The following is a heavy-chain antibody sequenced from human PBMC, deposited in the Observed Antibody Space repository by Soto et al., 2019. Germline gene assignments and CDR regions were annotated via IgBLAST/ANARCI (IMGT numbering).Heavy chain of an antibody. CDR2: MYHSGST. CDR1: GGSISSGGYS. J-gene: IGHJ5*01. D-gene: IGHD1-26*01. CDR3: ENWF. V-gene: IGHV4-30-2*01. Sequence: PSETLSLTCAVSGGSISSGGYSWSWIRQPPGKGLEWIGYMYHSGSTNYNPSLKSRVTISVDTSKNQFSLKRTSVTAADTEVSFRENWF.